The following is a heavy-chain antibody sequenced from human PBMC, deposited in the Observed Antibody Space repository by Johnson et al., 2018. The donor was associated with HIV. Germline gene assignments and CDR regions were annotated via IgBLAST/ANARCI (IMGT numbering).Heavy chain of an antibody. J-gene: IGHJ3*01. D-gene: IGHD6-19*01. CDR3: ATFGYTSGWIVTDDAFDV. CDR2: ISYDGSSK. CDR1: AFTFSNYA. V-gene: IGHV3-30-3*01. Sequence: LACAASAFTFSNYAMHWVRQAPGKGLEWVAVISYDGSSKYYAESLKGRISISRDNSMNTLYLQMNSLRAEDTAVYYCATFGYTSGWIVTDDAFDVWGHGTLVTVSS.